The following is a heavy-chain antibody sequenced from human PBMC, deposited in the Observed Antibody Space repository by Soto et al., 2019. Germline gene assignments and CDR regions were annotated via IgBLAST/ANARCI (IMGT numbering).Heavy chain of an antibody. D-gene: IGHD3-3*01. Sequence: QVQLQESGPGLVKPSETLSLTCTVSGGSISSYYWSWIRQPPGKGLEWIGYIYYSGSTNYNPSLKSRVTIAVDTSKNQFSLKLSSVTAADTAVYYCARRRDFWSGYDGSDYYYYMDVWGKGTTVTVSS. CDR2: IYYSGST. CDR3: ARRRDFWSGYDGSDYYYYMDV. J-gene: IGHJ6*03. V-gene: IGHV4-59*08. CDR1: GGSISSYY.